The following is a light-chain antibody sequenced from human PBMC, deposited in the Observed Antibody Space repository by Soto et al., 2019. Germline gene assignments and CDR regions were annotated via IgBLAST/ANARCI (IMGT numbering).Light chain of an antibody. V-gene: IGLV2-14*01. J-gene: IGLJ1*01. Sequence: QSALTQPASVSGSPGQSITISCTGTSSDVGIYNYVSWYQQHPGKAPKLLIYEVSNRPSGVSTRFSGSKSGNTASLTISGLQAEDEADYNCSSHTISSTRVFGTGTKLTVL. CDR1: SSDVGIYNY. CDR3: SSHTISSTRV. CDR2: EVS.